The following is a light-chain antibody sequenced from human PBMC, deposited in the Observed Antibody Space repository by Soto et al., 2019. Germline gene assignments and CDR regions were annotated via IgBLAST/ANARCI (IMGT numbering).Light chain of an antibody. CDR2: DAS. J-gene: IGKJ2*01. Sequence: EIVMTQSPATLSLSPGERATLSFRASQTIDNTLAWYQRKPGQAPRLLIYDASTRATGVPARFSGSGSGTDFTLTISSLQSEDFAVYYCQHYNYWPYTFGQGTKVDNK. CDR3: QHYNYWPYT. V-gene: IGKV3-15*01. CDR1: QTIDNT.